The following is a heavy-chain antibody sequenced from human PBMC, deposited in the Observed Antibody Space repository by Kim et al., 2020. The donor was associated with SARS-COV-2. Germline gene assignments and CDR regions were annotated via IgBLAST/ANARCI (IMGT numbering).Heavy chain of an antibody. D-gene: IGHD3-10*01. CDR3: ARHAIGESLKWFDP. CDR1: GGSISYSY. CDR2: IYYSGST. J-gene: IGHJ5*02. V-gene: IGHV4-59*08. Sequence: SQTLSLTCTVSGGSISYSYWSWIRQPPGKGLEWIGYIYYSGSTKYNPSLKSRVTISVDTSKNQFSLKLSSVTAADTAVYYCARHAIGESLKWFDPWGQGT.